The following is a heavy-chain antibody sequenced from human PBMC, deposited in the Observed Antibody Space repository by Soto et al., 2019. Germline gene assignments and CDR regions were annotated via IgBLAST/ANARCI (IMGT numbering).Heavy chain of an antibody. CDR2: VYYTGTT. D-gene: IGHD3-3*01. CDR1: GDSIRPHY. V-gene: IGHV4-59*08. CDR3: ARLGGYYQALDH. Sequence: SETLSLTCTVSGDSIRPHYWTWVRRPPGKGLEWVGYVYYTGTTMYNPSLKSRLTISVDRSKNQVSLNLTSVTAADTAVYFCARLGGYYQALDHWSQGTLVTVSS. J-gene: IGHJ4*02.